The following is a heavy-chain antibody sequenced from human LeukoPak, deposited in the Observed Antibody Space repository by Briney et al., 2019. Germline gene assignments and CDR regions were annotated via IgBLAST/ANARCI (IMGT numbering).Heavy chain of an antibody. V-gene: IGHV4-30-4*08. CDR3: ASLIRFSEWLPIGY. CDR2: IYYSGST. J-gene: IGHJ4*02. Sequence: TSQTLSLTCTVSGGSISSGDYYWSWIRQPPGKGLEWIGYIYYSGSTYYNPSLKSRVTISVDTSKNQFSLKLSSVTAADTAVYYCASLIRFSEWLPIGYWGQGTLVTVSS. CDR1: GGSISSGDYY. D-gene: IGHD3-3*01.